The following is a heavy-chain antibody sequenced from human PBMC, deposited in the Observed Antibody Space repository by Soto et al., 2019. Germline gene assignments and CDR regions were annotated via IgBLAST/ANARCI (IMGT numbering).Heavy chain of an antibody. CDR2: ISSSGSTI. D-gene: IGHD3-10*01. V-gene: IGHV3-48*03. Sequence: VQLVESGGGVVQPGRSLRLSCAASGFTFSSYEMNWVRQAPGKGLEWVSYISSSGSTIYYAYSVNGRFTISRDNAKNSLYLHMNSLRGEDTAVYYCARDAAPIWFGESGWFDPWGQGTLVTVSS. CDR1: GFTFSSYE. CDR3: ARDAAPIWFGESGWFDP. J-gene: IGHJ5*02.